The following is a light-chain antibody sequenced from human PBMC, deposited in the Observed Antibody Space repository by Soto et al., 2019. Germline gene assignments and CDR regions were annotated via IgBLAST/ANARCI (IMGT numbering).Light chain of an antibody. CDR3: QQFNNYLLRIT. Sequence: AIQLTQSPSSLSASVGDRVTITCRASQGISSALAWYQQKPGKAPKLLIYDASSLESGVPSRFSGSGSGTDFTLTISSLQPEDFATYYCQQFNNYLLRITFGQGTRLEIK. J-gene: IGKJ5*01. CDR2: DAS. CDR1: QGISSA. V-gene: IGKV1D-13*01.